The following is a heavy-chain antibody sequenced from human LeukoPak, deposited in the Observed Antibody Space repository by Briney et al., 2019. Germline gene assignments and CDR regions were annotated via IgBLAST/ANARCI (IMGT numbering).Heavy chain of an antibody. Sequence: PGGSLRLSCAASGFTFSKYSMTWVRQAPGKGLGWVSFIDTSSTTMYYTDSVKGRFTISRDNAKNSLYLQMNSLKVEDTAIYYCARDNWVDCWGQGTLVTVSS. V-gene: IGHV3-48*04. CDR1: GFTFSKYS. CDR3: ARDNWVDC. CDR2: IDTSSTTM. J-gene: IGHJ5*01.